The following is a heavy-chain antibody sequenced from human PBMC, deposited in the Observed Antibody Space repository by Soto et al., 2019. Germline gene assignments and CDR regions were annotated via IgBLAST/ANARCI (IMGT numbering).Heavy chain of an antibody. V-gene: IGHV1-69*13. CDR3: ARDRSSTVAGTFDY. CDR1: GGTFSSYA. CDR2: IIPIFGTA. J-gene: IGHJ4*02. Sequence: SVKVSCKASGGTFSSYAISWVRQAPGQGLEWMGGIIPIFGTANYAQKFQGRVTITADESTSTAYMELSSLRSEDTAVYYCARDRSSTVAGTFDYWGQGTLVTVSS. D-gene: IGHD6-19*01.